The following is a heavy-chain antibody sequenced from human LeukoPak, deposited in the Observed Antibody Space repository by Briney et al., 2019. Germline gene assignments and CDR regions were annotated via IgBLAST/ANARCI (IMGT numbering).Heavy chain of an antibody. V-gene: IGHV4-59*12. D-gene: IGHD6-19*01. CDR2: ISYDGGT. J-gene: IGHJ3*01. CDR3: ARETDLTVAGGFRNAFDV. Sequence: SETLSLTCSVSGVAIRSYCWSWIRQSPGGRLEWIGDISYDGGTRYNPSLESRVFMSQDTSRNQFSLNLNSVTAADSAVYYYARETDLTVAGGFRNAFDVWGQGTRVTVSS. CDR1: GVAIRSYC.